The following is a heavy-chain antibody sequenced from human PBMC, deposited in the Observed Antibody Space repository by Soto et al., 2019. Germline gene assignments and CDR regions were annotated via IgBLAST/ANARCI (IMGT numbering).Heavy chain of an antibody. J-gene: IGHJ4*02. V-gene: IGHV3-73*02. CDR1: GLNFSGSA. CDR3: TTERDY. Sequence: EVQLVESGGGLVQIGGSLRLSCATSGLNFSGSAMHWARQASGKGLEWVGRIRSRPHNYATTYAASVEGKFTMSRDDSKNTVYLQMNGPKTEDTAVYYCTTERDYWGRGTLVTVSS. CDR2: IRSRPHNYAT.